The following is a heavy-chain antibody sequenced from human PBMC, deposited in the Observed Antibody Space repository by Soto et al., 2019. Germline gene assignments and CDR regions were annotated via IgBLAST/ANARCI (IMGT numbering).Heavy chain of an antibody. D-gene: IGHD6-6*01. CDR1: GFTFDDYT. V-gene: IGHV3-43*01. Sequence: EVQLVESGGVVVQPGGSLRLSCAASGFTFDDYTMHWVRQAPGKGLEWVSLISWDGGSTYYADSVKGRFTISRDNRKNTMYLQMNSLRTEDTALYYCAKDKYSSSSWYFDLWGRGTLVTVSS. CDR2: ISWDGGST. J-gene: IGHJ2*01. CDR3: AKDKYSSSSWYFDL.